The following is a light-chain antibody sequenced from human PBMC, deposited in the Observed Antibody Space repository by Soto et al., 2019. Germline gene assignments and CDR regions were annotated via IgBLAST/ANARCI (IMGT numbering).Light chain of an antibody. V-gene: IGKV1-5*03. CDR2: KAS. CDR1: QNINTY. J-gene: IGKJ1*01. CDR3: QHYNSYSEA. Sequence: DIQMTQSPYSLSAAVGDGVTIACRASQNINTYLNWYQQKPGKAPNLLIYKASSLESGVPSRFSGSGSGTEFTLTISSLQPDDVATYYCQHYNSYSEALGQGTKVDI.